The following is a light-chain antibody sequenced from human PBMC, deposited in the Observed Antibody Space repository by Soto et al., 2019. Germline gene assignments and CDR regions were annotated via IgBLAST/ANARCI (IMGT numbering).Light chain of an antibody. CDR2: GAS. J-gene: IGKJ1*01. V-gene: IGKV3-20*01. CDR1: QSVSSTY. CDR3: QQFGSSPRT. Sequence: VLTQSPGTLSLSPGERATLSCRASQSVSSTYLAWYQQKPGQAPRLLIYGASSRATGIPDRFSGSGSGTDLPPTISRLEPEDFAVYYCQQFGSSPRTFGQGTKVEI.